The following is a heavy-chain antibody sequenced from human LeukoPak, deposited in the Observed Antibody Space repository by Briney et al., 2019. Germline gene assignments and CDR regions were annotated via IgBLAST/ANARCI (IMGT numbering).Heavy chain of an antibody. Sequence: PSETLSLTCAFYGGSFSDYYGSWIRQPPGKGLEWIGEITRRGNTNYNPSLKSRVSISVDTSSNQVSLRLRSVTAADTAVYYCARDPTIAAARTIDYWGQGTLVTVSS. V-gene: IGHV4-34*01. J-gene: IGHJ4*02. CDR3: ARDPTIAAARTIDY. CDR2: ITRRGNT. CDR1: GGSFSDYY. D-gene: IGHD6-13*01.